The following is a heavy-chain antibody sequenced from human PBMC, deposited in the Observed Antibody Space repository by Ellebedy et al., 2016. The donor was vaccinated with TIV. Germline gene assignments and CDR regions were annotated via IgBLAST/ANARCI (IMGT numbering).Heavy chain of an antibody. J-gene: IGHJ4*02. Sequence: GESLKISXEVSGFSFSRSSMSWVRQAPGKGLEWVANVDQDGGEHNYVDSVKGRFTISRDNAKSLLYLHMTSLKIEDSAVYYCARDTADYYDTIGAGFYFDFWGQGTPVTVSS. CDR1: GFSFSRSS. V-gene: IGHV3-7*01. CDR3: ARDTADYYDTIGAGFYFDF. CDR2: VDQDGGEH. D-gene: IGHD3-22*01.